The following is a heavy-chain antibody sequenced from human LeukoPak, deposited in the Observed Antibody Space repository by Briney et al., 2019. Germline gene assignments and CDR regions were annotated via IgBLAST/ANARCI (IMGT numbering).Heavy chain of an antibody. V-gene: IGHV4-39*07. D-gene: IGHD4-17*01. CDR2: IYYSGST. CDR3: ARVSTPYYGRGNYFDY. CDR1: GGSISSSSYY. J-gene: IGHJ4*02. Sequence: SETLSLTCTVSGGSISSSSYYWGWIRQPPGKGLEWIGSIYYSGSTYYNPSLKSRVTISVDRSKNQFSLNLSSVTAADTALYYCARVSTPYYGRGNYFDYWGQGTLVTVSS.